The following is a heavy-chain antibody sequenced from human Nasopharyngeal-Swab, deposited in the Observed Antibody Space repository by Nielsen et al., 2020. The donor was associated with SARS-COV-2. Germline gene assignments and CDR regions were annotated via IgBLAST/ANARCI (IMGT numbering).Heavy chain of an antibody. D-gene: IGHD5-12*01. V-gene: IGHV3-23*01. Sequence: ESLKISCAASGFTFNTYALSWVRQAPGKGLEWVSVISGSDYSTKYADSVKGRFTISRDNSKNTVNLQMNSLRAEDTAMYYCAKDRDSGDDSGEYYHYYGMDVWGQGTSVTVS. CDR1: GFTFNTYA. CDR2: ISGSDYST. CDR3: AKDRDSGDDSGEYYHYYGMDV. J-gene: IGHJ6*02.